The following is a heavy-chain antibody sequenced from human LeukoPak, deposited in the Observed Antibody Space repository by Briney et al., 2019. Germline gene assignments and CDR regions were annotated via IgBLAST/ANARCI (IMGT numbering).Heavy chain of an antibody. CDR2: IYYSGST. D-gene: IGHD1-1*01. Sequence: SETLSLTYTVSGGSISSSSYYWGWIRQPPGKGLEWIGSIYYSGSTYYNPSLKSRVTISVDTSKNQFSLKLSSVTAADTAVYYCARPLEGGWFDPWGQGTLVTVSS. CDR3: ARPLEGGWFDP. J-gene: IGHJ5*02. V-gene: IGHV4-39*01. CDR1: GGSISSSSYY.